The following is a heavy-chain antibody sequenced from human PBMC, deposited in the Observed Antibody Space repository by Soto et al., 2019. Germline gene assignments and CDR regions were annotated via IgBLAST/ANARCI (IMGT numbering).Heavy chain of an antibody. Sequence: SETLSLTCTVSGGSISSGDYYWSWIRQPPGKGLEWIGYIYYSGSTYYNPSLKSRVTISVDTSKNQFSLKLSSVTAADTAVYYCARAFAHYYDSSGYFRYGMDVWGQGTTVTVSS. CDR2: IYYSGST. J-gene: IGHJ6*02. D-gene: IGHD3-22*01. CDR3: ARAFAHYYDSSGYFRYGMDV. V-gene: IGHV4-30-4*01. CDR1: GGSISSGDYY.